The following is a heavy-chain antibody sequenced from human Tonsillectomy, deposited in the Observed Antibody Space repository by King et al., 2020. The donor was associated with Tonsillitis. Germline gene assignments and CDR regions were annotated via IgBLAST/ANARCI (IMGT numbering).Heavy chain of an antibody. V-gene: IGHV1-8*01. Sequence: VQLVESGAEVKKPGASVKVSCKASGYTFTSYDINWVRQATGQGLEWMGWMNPNSGNTGYAQKFQGRVTMTRNTSISTAYMELSSLRSEDTAVYYCARDQYYDFWSGYYSYYYGMDVWGQGTTVTASS. CDR1: GYTFTSYD. CDR2: MNPNSGNT. CDR3: ARDQYYDFWSGYYSYYYGMDV. J-gene: IGHJ6*02. D-gene: IGHD3-3*01.